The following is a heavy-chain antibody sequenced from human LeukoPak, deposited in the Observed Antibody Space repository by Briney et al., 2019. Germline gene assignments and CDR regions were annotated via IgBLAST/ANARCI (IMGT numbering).Heavy chain of an antibody. CDR3: ARNFYGDYGHYAFDI. Sequence: ASVKVSCKASGYTFTSYDINWVRQTTGQGLEWMGWMNPNSGNTGYAQKFQGRVTMTRNTSISTAYMELSSLRSEDTAVYYCARNFYGDYGHYAFDIWGQGTMVTVSS. D-gene: IGHD4-17*01. CDR2: MNPNSGNT. J-gene: IGHJ3*02. V-gene: IGHV1-8*01. CDR1: GYTFTSYD.